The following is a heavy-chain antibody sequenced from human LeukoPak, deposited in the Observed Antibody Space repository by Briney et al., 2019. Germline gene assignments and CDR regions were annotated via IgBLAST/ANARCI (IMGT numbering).Heavy chain of an antibody. CDR3: ARGLLYYDYVWGSHRKYYFDY. D-gene: IGHD3-16*02. J-gene: IGHJ4*02. CDR2: INHSGST. CDR1: GGSFSGYY. V-gene: IGHV4-34*01. Sequence: SETLSLTCAVYGGSFSGYYWSWIRQPPGKGLEWIGEINHSGSTNYNPSLKSRVTISVDTSKNQFSLKLSSVTAADTAVYYCARGLLYYDYVWGSHRKYYFDYWGQGTLVTVSS.